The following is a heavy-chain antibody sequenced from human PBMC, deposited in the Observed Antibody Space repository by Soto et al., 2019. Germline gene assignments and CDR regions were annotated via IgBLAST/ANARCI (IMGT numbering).Heavy chain of an antibody. D-gene: IGHD3-16*01. CDR1: GFTFSSYG. CDR3: ASDLGRGSAYYFDS. CDR2: IWYDGSNK. J-gene: IGHJ4*02. V-gene: IGHV3-33*01. Sequence: GGSLRLSCAASGFTFSSYGMHWVRQAPGKGLEWVAVIWYDGSNKYYADSVKGRFTISRDNSKNTLYLQMNSLRAEDTAVYYCASDLGRGSAYYFDSWGQGTLVTVSS.